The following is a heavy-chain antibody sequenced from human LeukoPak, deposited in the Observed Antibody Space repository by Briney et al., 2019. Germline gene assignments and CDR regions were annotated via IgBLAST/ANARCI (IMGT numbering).Heavy chain of an antibody. Sequence: GGSLRLSCAASGFTFSSYGIHWVRQAPGKGLEWVAVIWYDGSKKYYADSVKGRFTISRDNSKNTLYLQMNSLRVEDTAVYYCARDASDYLTTVTTLRHDAFDIWGRGTMVTVSS. J-gene: IGHJ3*02. CDR2: IWYDGSKK. V-gene: IGHV3-33*01. CDR1: GFTFSSYG. CDR3: ARDASDYLTTVTTLRHDAFDI. D-gene: IGHD4-17*01.